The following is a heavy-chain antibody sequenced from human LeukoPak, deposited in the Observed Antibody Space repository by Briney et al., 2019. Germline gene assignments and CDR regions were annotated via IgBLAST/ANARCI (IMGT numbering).Heavy chain of an antibody. Sequence: GGSLRLSCAASGFTFTTYWMSWVRQAPGKGLEWVAVIWANGNTKYYADSVKGRFTISRDNSKNTLHLQIDSLRAEDTAIYYCTRDNPSRAYDYWGQGTLVTASS. V-gene: IGHV3-33*08. CDR2: IWANGNTK. CDR3: TRDNPSRAYDY. J-gene: IGHJ4*02. CDR1: GFTFTTYW. D-gene: IGHD2-2*01.